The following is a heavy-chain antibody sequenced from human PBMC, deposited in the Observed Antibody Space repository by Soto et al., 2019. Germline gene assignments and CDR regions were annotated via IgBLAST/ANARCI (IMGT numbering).Heavy chain of an antibody. V-gene: IGHV3-23*01. CDR1: GFTFSSYA. J-gene: IGHJ4*02. Sequence: GGSLRLSCAAPGFTFSSYAMSWVRQAPGKGLEWVSAISGSGGSTYYADSVKGRFTISRDNSKNTLYLQMNSLRAEDTAVYYCAKVRPYGSGQYYFDYWGQGTLVTVSS. CDR2: ISGSGGST. CDR3: AKVRPYGSGQYYFDY. D-gene: IGHD3-10*01.